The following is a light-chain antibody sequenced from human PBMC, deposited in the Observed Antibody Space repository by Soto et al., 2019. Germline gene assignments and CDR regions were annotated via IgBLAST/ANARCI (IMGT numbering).Light chain of an antibody. J-gene: IGKJ3*01. CDR3: QQSYSTPLVT. V-gene: IGKV1-39*01. CDR2: AAS. Sequence: DIQMTQSPSSLSASVGDRVTITCRASQSISSYLNWYQQKPGKAPKLLIYAASSLQSGVPSRFSGSASGTDFTLTIISLQPEDFATYYCQQSYSTPLVTFGPGTKVDIK. CDR1: QSISSY.